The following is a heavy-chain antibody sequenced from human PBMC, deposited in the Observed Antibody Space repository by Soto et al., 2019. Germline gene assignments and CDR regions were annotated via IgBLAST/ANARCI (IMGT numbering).Heavy chain of an antibody. CDR1: GASIRSSNW. J-gene: IGHJ4*02. Sequence: SETLSLTCAVSGASIRSSNWWSWVRQPPGKGLEWIGEISHGGSSNYNPSLKSRVTTSVDTSSNLFFLILSSVTAADTAVYYCARVNYYDRYSFDYWGQGTLVTVSS. CDR2: ISHGGSS. CDR3: ARVNYYDRYSFDY. D-gene: IGHD3-22*01. V-gene: IGHV4-4*02.